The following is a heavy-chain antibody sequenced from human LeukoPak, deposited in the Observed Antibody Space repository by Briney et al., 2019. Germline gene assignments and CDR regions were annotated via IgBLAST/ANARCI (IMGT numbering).Heavy chain of an antibody. V-gene: IGHV3-48*03. CDR3: ATTREGDRLDP. D-gene: IGHD1-14*01. CDR2: ISTSGSTI. Sequence: PGGSLRLSCTGSEFSVSAYEMNWVRQAPGKGLEWISYISTSGSTIQYADSVKGRFTISRDNAKNALHLQMNSLGVSDTAVYYCATTREGDRLDPWGQGTLVTVSS. J-gene: IGHJ5*02. CDR1: EFSVSAYE.